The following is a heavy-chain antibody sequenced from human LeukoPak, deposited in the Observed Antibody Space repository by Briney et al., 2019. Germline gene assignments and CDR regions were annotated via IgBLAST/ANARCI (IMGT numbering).Heavy chain of an antibody. CDR2: IRQDGGEI. V-gene: IGHV3-7*03. CDR1: GFTPRSYW. CDR3: AEARQWLGRYFDY. Sequence: PGRSLSLSCAASGFTPRSYWISWVRQAPGQGLEWVANIRQDGGEIYYLDSVKGRFNISRDNAKNAVYLQMNSQTGEDTAVYSRAEARQWLGRYFDYGGQGTLVTVSS. D-gene: IGHD6-19*01. J-gene: IGHJ4*02.